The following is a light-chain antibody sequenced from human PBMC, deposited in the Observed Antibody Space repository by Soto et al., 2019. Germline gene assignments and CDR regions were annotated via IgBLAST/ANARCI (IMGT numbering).Light chain of an antibody. CDR3: QQYNDYSYT. CDR1: QTISSW. J-gene: IGKJ2*01. V-gene: IGKV1-5*01. CDR2: DAS. Sequence: DIQMTQSPSTLSASVGDRVTITCRASQTISSWLAWYQQKPGKAPKLLIFDASILESGVPSRFSGSASGTDFTLSISSLQPDDFGTYYCQQYNDYSYTFGQGTKLEIK.